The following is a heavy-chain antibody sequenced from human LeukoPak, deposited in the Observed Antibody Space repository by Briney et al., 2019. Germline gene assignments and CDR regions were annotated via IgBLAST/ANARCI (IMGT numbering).Heavy chain of an antibody. CDR2: IKQDGSEK. D-gene: IGHD2-2*01. Sequence: GGSLRLSCAASGFTFSSYWMSWVRQAPGKGLKTVANIKQDGSEKYSVDSVKGRFTISRDNAKNSLYLQMNSLRAEDTAVYYCARRCSSTSCYGEKNWFDPWGQGTLVTVSS. CDR1: GFTFSSYW. J-gene: IGHJ5*02. CDR3: ARRCSSTSCYGEKNWFDP. V-gene: IGHV3-7*03.